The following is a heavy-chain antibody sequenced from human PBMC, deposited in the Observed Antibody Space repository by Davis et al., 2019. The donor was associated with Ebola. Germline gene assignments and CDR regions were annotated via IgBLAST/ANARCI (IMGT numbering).Heavy chain of an antibody. Sequence: SETLSLTCAVSGGSISSSNWWSWVRQPPGKGLEWIGEINHSGSTNYNPSLKSRVTISVDTSKNQFSLKLSSVTAADTAVYYCARHSGGVVVAVSRVAYYYGMDVWGQGTTVTVSS. CDR2: INHSGST. J-gene: IGHJ6*02. D-gene: IGHD2-15*01. CDR1: GGSISSSNW. CDR3: ARHSGGVVVAVSRVAYYYGMDV. V-gene: IGHV4-4*02.